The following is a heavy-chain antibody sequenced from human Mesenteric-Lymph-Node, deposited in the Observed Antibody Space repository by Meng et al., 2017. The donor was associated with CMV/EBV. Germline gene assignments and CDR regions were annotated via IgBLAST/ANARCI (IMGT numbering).Heavy chain of an antibody. D-gene: IGHD2-21*02. CDR3: ATGDCHGDSFYRYYGIDV. V-gene: IGHV1-69-2*01. CDR2: VDPKDGET. Sequence: FSDHSIHCVQQAPGKRLQWLGLVDPKDGETSYAGSFQCSLTLAADASTTTAYVQLRSLLSDDTAVYYCATGDCHGDSFYRYYGIDVWGQGTTVTVSS. J-gene: IGHJ6*02. CDR1: FSDHS.